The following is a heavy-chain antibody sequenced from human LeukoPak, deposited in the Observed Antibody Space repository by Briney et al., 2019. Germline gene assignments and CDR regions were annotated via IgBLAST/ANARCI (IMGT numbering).Heavy chain of an antibody. J-gene: IGHJ4*02. D-gene: IGHD3-22*01. CDR2: IEQDGSEK. CDR3: ARCDSSGVLGG. Sequence: GGSLRLSCAASGFTFGSYWMSWVRQAPGKGLEWVANIEQDGSEKYYVDSVKGRFSISRDNAKNSLFLQMNSLRAEDTAVYYCARCDSSGVLGGWGQGTLVTVSS. V-gene: IGHV3-7*03. CDR1: GFTFGSYW.